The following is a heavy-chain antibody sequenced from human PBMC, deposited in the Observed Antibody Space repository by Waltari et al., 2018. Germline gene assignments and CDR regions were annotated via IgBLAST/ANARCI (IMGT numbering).Heavy chain of an antibody. Sequence: QLQLQESGPGLVKPSQTLSLTFTVSGGSISSGDYYWSWSRQPPGKGLEWIGYIYYSGRTYYNPSLKSRVTISVDTSKNQFSLKLSSVTAADTAVYYCARGRVTIFGVVTYFDYWGQGTLVTVSS. J-gene: IGHJ4*02. V-gene: IGHV4-30-4*08. CDR3: ARGRVTIFGVVTYFDY. CDR2: IYYSGRT. D-gene: IGHD3-3*01. CDR1: GGSISSGDYY.